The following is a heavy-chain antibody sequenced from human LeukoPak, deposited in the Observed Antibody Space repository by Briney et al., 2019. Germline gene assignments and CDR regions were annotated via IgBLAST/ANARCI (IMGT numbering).Heavy chain of an antibody. J-gene: IGHJ6*02. CDR2: INHSGST. V-gene: IGHV4-34*01. CDR3: ARGSDIVVVPAARSVRPRGFYGMDV. CDR1: GGSFSGYY. Sequence: SETLSLTCAVYGGSFSGYYWSWIRQPPGKGLEWIGEINHSGSTNYNPSLKSRVTISVDTSKNQFSLKLSSVTAADTAVYYCARGSDIVVVPAARSVRPRGFYGMDVWGQGTTVTVSS. D-gene: IGHD2-2*01.